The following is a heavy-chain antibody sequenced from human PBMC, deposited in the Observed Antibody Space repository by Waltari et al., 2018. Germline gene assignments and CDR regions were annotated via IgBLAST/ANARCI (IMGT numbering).Heavy chain of an antibody. CDR2: ISKSGRVT. CDR1: GFDFSSFS. CDR3: NVELAEAGN. Sequence: EVHLVESGGGLVKPGGSLWVSCAASGFDFSSFSINWIRQTPGKGLEWVSSISKSGRVTEYADSVKGRFTFSRDNANNSVYLQMNSLRVEDTAVYYCNVELAEAGNWGQGTLVTVSP. J-gene: IGHJ4*02. D-gene: IGHD6-13*01. V-gene: IGHV3-21*06.